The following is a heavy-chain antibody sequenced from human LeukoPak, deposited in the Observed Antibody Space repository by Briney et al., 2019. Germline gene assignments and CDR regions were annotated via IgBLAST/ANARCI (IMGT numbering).Heavy chain of an antibody. Sequence: GGSLRLSCAASGFTVSSNYMSWVRQAPGKGLEWVSVIYSDDSTYYADSVKGRFTISRHNSKNTLYLQMNSLRAEDTAVYYCARGGCSGYDRDAFDIWGQGTMVTVSS. V-gene: IGHV3-53*04. J-gene: IGHJ3*02. D-gene: IGHD5-12*01. CDR1: GFTVSSNY. CDR3: ARGGCSGYDRDAFDI. CDR2: IYSDDST.